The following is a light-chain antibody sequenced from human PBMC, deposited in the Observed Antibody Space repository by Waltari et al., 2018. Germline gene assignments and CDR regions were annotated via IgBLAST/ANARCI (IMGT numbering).Light chain of an antibody. Sequence: QSVLTQPPSASGTPGQRVTISCSGSSSNLGSNYVSWYQQRPGTAPKLLIYRNNQRPSGVPDRFSGSKSGTSASLAISGLRSEDEADYYCATWDDSLSGWVFGGGTKLTVL. V-gene: IGLV1-47*01. CDR1: SSNLGSNY. CDR2: RNN. J-gene: IGLJ3*02. CDR3: ATWDDSLSGWV.